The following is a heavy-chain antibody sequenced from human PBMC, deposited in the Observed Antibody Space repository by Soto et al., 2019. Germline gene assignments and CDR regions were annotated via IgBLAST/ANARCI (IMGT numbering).Heavy chain of an antibody. CDR3: ARGSFTMTPFVFDS. CDR1: GGSISIENYY. Sequence: QVQLQESGPGLVKPSQTLSLTCLVSGGSISIENYYWSWIRQPPGKRLEWIGYIYYSGDTYYSPSLKSRLTMSVDTSVNQFSLKLSSATAADTAIYYCARGSFTMTPFVFDSWGQGALVTVSS. J-gene: IGHJ4*02. D-gene: IGHD3-10*01. CDR2: IYYSGDT. V-gene: IGHV4-30-4*01.